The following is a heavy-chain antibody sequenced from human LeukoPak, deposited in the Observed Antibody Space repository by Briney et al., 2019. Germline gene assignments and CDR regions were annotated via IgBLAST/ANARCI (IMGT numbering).Heavy chain of an antibody. CDR2: INYSGST. J-gene: IGHJ4*02. Sequence: SETLSLTCTVSGGSISGYYWSWVRQPPGKGLEWIGYINYSGSTNNNPSLKSRVTISVDTSKNQVSLKLSSVTAADTAVYYCAREGPNYSSGSMSYWGQGTLVTVSS. D-gene: IGHD6-19*01. V-gene: IGHV4-59*13. CDR3: AREGPNYSSGSMSY. CDR1: GGSISGYY.